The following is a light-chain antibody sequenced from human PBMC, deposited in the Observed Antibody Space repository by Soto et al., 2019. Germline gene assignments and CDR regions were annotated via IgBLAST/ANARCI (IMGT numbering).Light chain of an antibody. J-gene: IGKJ1*01. CDR1: QSLSSN. CDR3: QQYNNWPRT. V-gene: IGKV3D-15*01. Sequence: EIVMTQAPATPSVSPGERPTLSCRASQSLSSNLAWYRQKPGQXPRXXIYGASTRATGIPPRFSGSGSGTELTITISNLQSEDGEVYDGQQYNNWPRTFGQGTKVDIK. CDR2: GAS.